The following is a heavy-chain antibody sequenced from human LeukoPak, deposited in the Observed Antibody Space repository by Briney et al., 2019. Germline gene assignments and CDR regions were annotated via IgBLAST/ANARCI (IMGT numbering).Heavy chain of an antibody. V-gene: IGHV3-30*02. Sequence: GGSLRLSCAASGFTFSNYGMHWVRQAPGKGLEWVAFIRFDGSDKFYADSVKGRFTISRDNSKNTLYLQMNSLRAEDTAVYYCAKDYGTRGSAAFDIWGQGTMVTVSS. J-gene: IGHJ3*02. CDR2: IRFDGSDK. CDR1: GFTFSNYG. D-gene: IGHD4-17*01. CDR3: AKDYGTRGSAAFDI.